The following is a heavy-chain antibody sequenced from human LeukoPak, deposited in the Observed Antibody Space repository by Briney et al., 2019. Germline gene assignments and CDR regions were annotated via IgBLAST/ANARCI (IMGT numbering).Heavy chain of an antibody. CDR3: AKGTSSGYYPFDY. CDR1: GFTFSSYG. Sequence: GGSLRLSCAASGFTFSSYGMHWVRQAPGKGLEWVAVISYDGSNKYYADSVKGRFTISRDNSKNTLYLQMNSLRAEDTALYYCAKGTSSGYYPFDYWGQGTLVTVSS. V-gene: IGHV3-30*18. CDR2: ISYDGSNK. J-gene: IGHJ4*02. D-gene: IGHD3-22*01.